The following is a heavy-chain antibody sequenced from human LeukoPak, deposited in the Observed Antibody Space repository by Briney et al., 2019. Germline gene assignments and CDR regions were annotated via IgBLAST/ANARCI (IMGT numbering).Heavy chain of an antibody. Sequence: GGSLRLSCAASGFTFNSYAMSWVRQAPGKGLEWVSTISVSGVNTYYADSVKGRFTISRDNSKNTLYLQMNSLRAEDTAVYYCAKDIAMIVPYGMDVWGQGTTVTVSS. CDR1: GFTFNSYA. D-gene: IGHD3-22*01. J-gene: IGHJ6*02. CDR3: AKDIAMIVPYGMDV. V-gene: IGHV3-23*01. CDR2: ISVSGVNT.